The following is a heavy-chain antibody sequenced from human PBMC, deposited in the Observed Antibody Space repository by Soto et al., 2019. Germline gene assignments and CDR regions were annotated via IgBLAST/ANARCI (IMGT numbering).Heavy chain of an antibody. Sequence: SVKVSCKASGGTFSSYAISWVRQAPGQGLEWMGGIIPIFGTANYAQKFQGRVTITADESTSTAYMELSSLRSEDTAVYYCARERTIAVAAPREGDAFDIWGQGTMVTVSS. V-gene: IGHV1-69*13. CDR3: ARERTIAVAAPREGDAFDI. CDR2: IIPIFGTA. D-gene: IGHD6-19*01. CDR1: GGTFSSYA. J-gene: IGHJ3*02.